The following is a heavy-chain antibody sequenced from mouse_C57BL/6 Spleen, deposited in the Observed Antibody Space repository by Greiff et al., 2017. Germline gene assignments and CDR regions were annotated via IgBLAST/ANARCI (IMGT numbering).Heavy chain of an antibody. J-gene: IGHJ1*03. CDR1: GYTFTSYW. CDR3: TRSIDDYRWYFDV. CDR2: IYPGNSDT. Sequence: EVQRVESGTVLARPGASVKMSCKTSGYTFTSYWMHWVKQRPGQGLEWIGAIYPGNSDTSYNQKFKGKAKLTAVTSASTAYMELSSLTYEDSAVYYCTRSIDDYRWYFDVWGTGTTVTVSS. D-gene: IGHD2-4*01. V-gene: IGHV1-5*01.